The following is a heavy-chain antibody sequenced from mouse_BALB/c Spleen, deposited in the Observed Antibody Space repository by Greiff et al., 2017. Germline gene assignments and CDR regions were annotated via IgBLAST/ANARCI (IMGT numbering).Heavy chain of an antibody. V-gene: IGHV7-3*02. J-gene: IGHJ4*01. CDR3: AREGNILYAMDY. CDR1: GFTFTDYY. Sequence: EVNVVESGGGLVQPGGSLRLSCATSGFTFTDYYMSWVRQPPGKALEWLGFIRNKANGYTTEYSASVKGRFTISRDNSQSILYLQMNTLRAEDSATYYCAREGNILYAMDYWGQGTSVTVSS. CDR2: IRNKANGYTT.